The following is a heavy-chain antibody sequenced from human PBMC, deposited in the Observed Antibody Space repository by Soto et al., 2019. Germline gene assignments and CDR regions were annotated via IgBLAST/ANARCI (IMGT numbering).Heavy chain of an antibody. D-gene: IGHD6-19*01. V-gene: IGHV4-39*01. CDR2: IYYSGST. CDR1: GGSISSSSYY. J-gene: IGHJ5*02. Sequence: SETLSLTCTVSGGSISSSSYYWGWIRQPPGKGLEWIGSIYYSGSTYYNPSLKSRVTVSVDTSKNQFSLKLSSVTAADTAVYYCAGQTGYSSGWYGFHPWGQGTLVTVSS. CDR3: AGQTGYSSGWYGFHP.